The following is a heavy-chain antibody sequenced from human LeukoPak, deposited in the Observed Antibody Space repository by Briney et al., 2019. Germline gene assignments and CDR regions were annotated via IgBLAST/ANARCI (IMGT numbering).Heavy chain of an antibody. CDR1: GFTFRTYS. CDR3: AKYCGGDCCGMDV. CDR2: IRSNSNYI. J-gene: IGHJ6*02. V-gene: IGHV3-21*01. D-gene: IGHD2-21*01. Sequence: GGSLRLSCAASGFTFRTYSLNWVRQAPGKGLEWVSSIRSNSNYIYYADSVKGRFTISRDNAKNSLYLQMNSLRAEDTAVYYCAKYCGGDCCGMDVWGQGTTVTVSS.